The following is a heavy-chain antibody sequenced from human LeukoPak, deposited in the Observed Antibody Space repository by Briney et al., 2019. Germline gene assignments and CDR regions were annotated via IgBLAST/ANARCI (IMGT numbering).Heavy chain of an antibody. CDR2: ISSSGSTI. V-gene: IGHV3-11*04. D-gene: IGHD5-18*01. Sequence: GGSLRLSCAASGFTFSSYWMSWIRQAPGKGLEWVSYISSSGSTIYYADSVKGRFTISRDNAKNSLYLQMNSLRAEDTAVYYCAREGSREDTAIDYWGQGTLVTVSS. J-gene: IGHJ4*02. CDR1: GFTFSSYW. CDR3: AREGSREDTAIDY.